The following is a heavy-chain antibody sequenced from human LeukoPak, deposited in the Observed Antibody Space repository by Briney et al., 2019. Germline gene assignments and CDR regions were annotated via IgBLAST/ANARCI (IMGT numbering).Heavy chain of an antibody. CDR3: ARGHYDSWSGYYLPRDYYYMDV. CDR1: GYTFTSYD. J-gene: IGHJ6*03. CDR2: MNPNSGNT. Sequence: ATVKVSCKASGYTFTSYDINWVRQAIGQGLEWMGWMNPNSGNTGYAQKFQGRVTITRNTSISTAYMELSSLRSEDTAVYYCARGHYDSWSGYYLPRDYYYMDVWGKGTTVTVSS. V-gene: IGHV1-8*03. D-gene: IGHD3-3*01.